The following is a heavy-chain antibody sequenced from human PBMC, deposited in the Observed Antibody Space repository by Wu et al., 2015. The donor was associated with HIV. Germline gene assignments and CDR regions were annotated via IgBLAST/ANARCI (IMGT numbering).Heavy chain of an antibody. CDR3: ARDWQYQVTFGDFYMDI. V-gene: IGHV1-2*02. CDR1: GYTFTGYY. D-gene: IGHD3-3*01. J-gene: IGHJ6*03. CDR2: INPDSGDT. Sequence: QVQLVQSGAEVKKSGASMKVSCKTSGYTFTGYYIHWVRQAPGQGLEWMGWINPDSGDTKFAQTFKDRVTMTRDTSTTTVNLVLASLRYNDTATYYCARDWQYQVTFGDFYMDIWGNGTTVIVS.